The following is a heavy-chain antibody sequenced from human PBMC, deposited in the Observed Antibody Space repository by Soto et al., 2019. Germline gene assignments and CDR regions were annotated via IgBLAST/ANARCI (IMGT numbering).Heavy chain of an antibody. Sequence: EVQLVESGGGLVKPGGSLRLSCAASGFTFNTYDMNWVRQAPVKGLEWVSSITTSSAYIYYADSLKARITISRDNAKNPLFLQMNSLRADDTAVYYCVRSGTARLLRHSWFDTWGQGTLVPVSS. CDR3: VRSGTARLLRHSWFDT. D-gene: IGHD2-21*01. V-gene: IGHV3-21*01. CDR2: ITTSSAYI. CDR1: GFTFNTYD. J-gene: IGHJ5*02.